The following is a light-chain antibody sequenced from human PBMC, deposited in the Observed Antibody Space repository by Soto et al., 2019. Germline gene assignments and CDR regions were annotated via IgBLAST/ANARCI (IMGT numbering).Light chain of an antibody. Sequence: SVLTQPRSVSGSPGQSVTISCAGTSSDVGAYNWVSWYQQHPGKVPKLIIYDVTRRPSGVPDRFSGSKSGNTASLTISGLQADDEADYYCCSYAGSYTLVFGGGTKVTVL. J-gene: IGLJ3*02. CDR1: SSDVGAYNW. V-gene: IGLV2-11*01. CDR3: CSYAGSYTLV. CDR2: DVT.